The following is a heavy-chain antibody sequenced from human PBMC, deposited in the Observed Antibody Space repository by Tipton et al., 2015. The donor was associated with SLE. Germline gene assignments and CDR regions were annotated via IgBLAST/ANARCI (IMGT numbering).Heavy chain of an antibody. Sequence: TLSLTCTVSGGSISSHYWSWIRQPPGKGLEWIGYIYYSGSTNYNPSLKSRVTISVDTSKNQFSLKLSSVTAADTAVYYCAREGGLEQLAYFDYWGQGTLVTVSS. CDR2: IYYSGST. D-gene: IGHD6-6*01. J-gene: IGHJ4*02. CDR1: GGSISSHY. V-gene: IGHV4-59*11. CDR3: AREGGLEQLAYFDY.